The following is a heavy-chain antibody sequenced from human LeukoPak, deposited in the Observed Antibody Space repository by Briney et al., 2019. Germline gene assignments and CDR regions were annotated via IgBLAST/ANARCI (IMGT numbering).Heavy chain of an antibody. CDR1: GFTFSSYS. J-gene: IGHJ6*02. CDR2: ISSSSSYI. CDR3: ARERLGSSSWYYYYGMDV. V-gene: IGHV3-21*01. D-gene: IGHD6-13*01. Sequence: GGSLRLSCAASGFTFSSYSMNWVRQAPGKGLEWVSSISSSSSYIYYADSVKGRLTIYRDNAKNSLYLQMNSLRAEDTAVYYCARERLGSSSWYYYYGMDVWGQGTTVTVSS.